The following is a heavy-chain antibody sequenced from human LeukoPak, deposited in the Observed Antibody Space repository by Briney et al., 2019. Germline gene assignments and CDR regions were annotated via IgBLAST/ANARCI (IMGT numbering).Heavy chain of an antibody. CDR1: GGSISSGGYS. CDR3: ARGDDSSALGREWFDP. D-gene: IGHD3-22*01. CDR2: IYHSGST. J-gene: IGHJ5*02. V-gene: IGHV4-30-2*01. Sequence: KPSETLSLTCTVSGGSISSGGYSWSWIRQPPGKGLEWIGYIYHSGSTYYNPSLKSRVTISVDRSKNQFSLKLSSVTAADTAVYYCARGDDSSALGREWFDPWGQGTLVTVSS.